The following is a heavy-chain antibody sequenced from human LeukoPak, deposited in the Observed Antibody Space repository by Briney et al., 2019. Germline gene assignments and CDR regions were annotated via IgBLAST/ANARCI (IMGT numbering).Heavy chain of an antibody. V-gene: IGHV3-23*01. J-gene: IGHJ4*02. CDR2: ISGSGGST. D-gene: IGHD3-9*01. Sequence: GGSLRLSCAASGFTFSSYAMSWVRQAPGRGLEWVSAISGSGGSTYYADSVKGRFTISRDNSKNTLYLQMNSLRAEDTAVYYCAKDMRFDWTPYYFDYWGQGTLVTVSS. CDR1: GFTFSSYA. CDR3: AKDMRFDWTPYYFDY.